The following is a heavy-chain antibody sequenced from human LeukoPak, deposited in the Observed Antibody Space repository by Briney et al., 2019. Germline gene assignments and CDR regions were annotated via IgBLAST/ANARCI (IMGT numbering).Heavy chain of an antibody. D-gene: IGHD4-23*01. J-gene: IGHJ4*02. V-gene: IGHV3-30*10. Sequence: GGSLRLSCTASGFSFRSHAMHWVRQAPGKGLEWVAFISYDGTIKHYTDSLKGRFTISRDNSRGTLYLQMNSLRTEDTAVYYCARDPDYAGDSWPSFDYWGQGTLVTVSS. CDR3: ARDPDYAGDSWPSFDY. CDR1: GFSFRSHA. CDR2: ISYDGTIK.